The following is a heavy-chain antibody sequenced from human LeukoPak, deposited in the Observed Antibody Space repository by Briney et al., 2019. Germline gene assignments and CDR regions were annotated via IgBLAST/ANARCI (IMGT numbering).Heavy chain of an antibody. CDR1: GFTVSSNY. CDR3: ATRGAPGYYYGMDV. D-gene: IGHD1-26*01. CDR2: ISTSGTT. V-gene: IGHV3-66*01. J-gene: IGHJ6*02. Sequence: PGGSLRLSCAASGFTVSSNYMSWVRQAPGKGREWVSIISTSGTTSYADSVKGRFTISRDNSRNTLYLQMNSLRAEDTAVYYCATRGAPGYYYGMDVWGQGTTVTVSS.